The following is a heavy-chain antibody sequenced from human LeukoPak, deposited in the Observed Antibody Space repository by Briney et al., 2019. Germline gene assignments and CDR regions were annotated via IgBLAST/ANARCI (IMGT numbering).Heavy chain of an antibody. J-gene: IGHJ6*02. CDR1: GFSFNSYT. CDR2: ISPGVSGYT. V-gene: IGHV3-21*06. D-gene: IGHD2/OR15-2a*01. Sequence: GGSLRLSCLASGFSFNSYTMNWVREAPGKGLEWVSTISPGVSGYTWYAESGKVRFTISRDHPENSLYLQMDSLRADDTAVYYCVRDVSRRIGMDVWGQGTTVTVSS. CDR3: VRDVSRRIGMDV.